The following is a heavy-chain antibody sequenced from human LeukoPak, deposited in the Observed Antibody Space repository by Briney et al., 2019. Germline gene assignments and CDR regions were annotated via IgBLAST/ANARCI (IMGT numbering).Heavy chain of an antibody. D-gene: IGHD6-13*01. CDR3: ASSYSSWFTFDY. CDR1: GGSISSYY. Sequence: SETLSLTCTVSGGSISSYYWSWIRQPAGKGLEWIGRIYTSGSTNYNPSLKSRVTISVDTSKNQFSLKLSSVTAADTAVYYCASSYSSWFTFDYWGQGTLVTVSS. CDR2: IYTSGST. J-gene: IGHJ4*02. V-gene: IGHV4-4*07.